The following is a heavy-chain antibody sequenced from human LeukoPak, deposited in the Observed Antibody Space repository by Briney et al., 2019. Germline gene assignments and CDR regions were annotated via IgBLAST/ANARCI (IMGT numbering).Heavy chain of an antibody. V-gene: IGHV3-49*03. CDR3: GRDPRWRSDWPVFDL. Sequence: GGSLRLSCTASGFTFGDYAMSWFRQAPGKGLEWVGFIRSKAYGGTTEYAASVDGRFTVSRDDAKNIAYLQMNSLETGDTAVYYCGRDPRWRSDWPVFDLWGQGTLVTVSS. CDR1: GFTFGDYA. D-gene: IGHD6-19*01. J-gene: IGHJ4*02. CDR2: IRSKAYGGTT.